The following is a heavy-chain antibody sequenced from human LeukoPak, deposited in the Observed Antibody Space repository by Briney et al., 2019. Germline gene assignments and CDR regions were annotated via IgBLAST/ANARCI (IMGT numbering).Heavy chain of an antibody. J-gene: IGHJ4*02. V-gene: IGHV3-64*01. Sequence: GGSLRLSCAASGFTFSSYAMHWVRQAPGKGLEYVSAISSNGGSTYYANSVKGRFTISRDNSKNTLYLQMGSLRAEDMAVYYCARDIAAAGTPHFDYWGQGTLVTVSS. CDR2: ISSNGGST. D-gene: IGHD6-13*01. CDR3: ARDIAAAGTPHFDY. CDR1: GFTFSSYA.